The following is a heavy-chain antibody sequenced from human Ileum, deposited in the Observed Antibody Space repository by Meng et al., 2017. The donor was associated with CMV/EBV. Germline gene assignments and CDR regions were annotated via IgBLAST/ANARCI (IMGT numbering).Heavy chain of an antibody. V-gene: IGHV3-23*01. J-gene: IGHJ4*02. Sequence: GGSLRLSCVGSGFTFSNYAMTWVRQAPGKGLEWISAIGGSRTDTYYADSVNGRFTISRDNSKNTLYLQMDDLRAEDTAVYYCAKDGRVWATIFGVIPNNWGQGTLVTVSS. CDR3: AKDGRVWATIFGVIPNN. CDR2: IGGSRTDT. D-gene: IGHD3-3*01. CDR1: GFTFSNYA.